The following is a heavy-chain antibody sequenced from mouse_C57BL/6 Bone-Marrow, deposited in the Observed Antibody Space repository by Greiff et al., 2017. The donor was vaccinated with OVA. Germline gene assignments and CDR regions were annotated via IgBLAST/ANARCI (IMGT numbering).Heavy chain of an antibody. J-gene: IGHJ3*01. CDR1: GFTFSSYA. CDR3: TRVYYYGSSAWFAY. V-gene: IGHV5-9-1*02. D-gene: IGHD1-1*01. Sequence: EVKLMESGEGLVKPGGSLKLSCAASGFTFSSYAMSWVRQTPEKRLEWVAYISSGGDYIYYADTVKGRFTISRDNARNTLYLQMSSLKSEDTAMYYCTRVYYYGSSAWFAYWGQGTLVTVSA. CDR2: ISSGGDYI.